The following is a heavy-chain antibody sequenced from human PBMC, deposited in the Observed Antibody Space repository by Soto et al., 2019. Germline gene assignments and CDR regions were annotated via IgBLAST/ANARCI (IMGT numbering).Heavy chain of an antibody. D-gene: IGHD1-1*01. V-gene: IGHV1-69*04. CDR2: ISAILGNA. CDR3: ASTTAVNWFDP. J-gene: IGHJ5*02. CDR1: GYTFTSYG. Sequence: SSVKVSCKASGYTFTSYGISWVRQAPGQGLEWMGRISAILGNANYAQKFQGRVTITADKSTSTAYMELSSLRSDDTAVYYCASTTAVNWFDPWGQGTLVTVSS.